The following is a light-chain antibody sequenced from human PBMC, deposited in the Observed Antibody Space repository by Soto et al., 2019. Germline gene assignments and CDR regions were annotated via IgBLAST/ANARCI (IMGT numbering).Light chain of an antibody. CDR3: QQYGSSPST. J-gene: IGKJ1*01. Sequence: VMTQSPDTLSVSPGERATLSCRASETVRSNLAWYQQKPGQAPRLLIYAASTRATGIPARFSGSGSGTDFTLTISRLEPEDFAVYYCQQYGSSPSTFGQGTKVDIK. CDR2: AAS. V-gene: IGKV3-20*01. CDR1: ETVRSN.